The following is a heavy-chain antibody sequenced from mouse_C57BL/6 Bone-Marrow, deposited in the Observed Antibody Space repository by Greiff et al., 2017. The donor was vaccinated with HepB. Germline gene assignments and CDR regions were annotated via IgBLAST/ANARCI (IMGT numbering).Heavy chain of an antibody. J-gene: IGHJ2*01. CDR1: GFTFSSYG. Sequence: EVQLVESGGDLVKPGGSLKLSCAASGFTFSSYGMSWVRQTPDKRLEWVATISSGGSYTYYPDSVKGRFTISRDNAKNTLYLQMSSLKSEDTAMYYCARHNYYGMDYFDHWGQGTTLTVSS. V-gene: IGHV5-6*01. D-gene: IGHD2-1*01. CDR2: ISSGGSYT. CDR3: ARHNYYGMDYFDH.